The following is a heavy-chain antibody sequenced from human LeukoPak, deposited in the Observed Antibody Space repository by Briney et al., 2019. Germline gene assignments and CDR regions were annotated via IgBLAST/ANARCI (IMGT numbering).Heavy chain of an antibody. CDR2: ISAYNGNT. Sequence: ASVKVSCKASGYTFTSYGISWVRQAPGQGLEWMGWISAYNGNTNYAQKLQGRVTMTTDTSTSTAYMELRSLRSDDTAVYYCARDYGDDYYYGMDVWGQGTTVTVSS. J-gene: IGHJ6*02. CDR1: GYTFTSYG. CDR3: ARDYGDDYYYGMDV. V-gene: IGHV1-18*01. D-gene: IGHD4-17*01.